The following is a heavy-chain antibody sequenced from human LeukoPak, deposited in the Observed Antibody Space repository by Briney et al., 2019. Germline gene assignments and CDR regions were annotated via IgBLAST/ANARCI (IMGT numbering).Heavy chain of an antibody. J-gene: IGHJ4*02. V-gene: IGHV4-4*02. D-gene: IGHD2-8*01. Sequence: SGTLSLTCGVSGGSITTTDWWSWVRQPPGQGLEWIGEIHLSGRTNYNPSLNSRVTLALDTSKNHLSLSLTSVTAADTAVYYCSRENGAFSPFGYWGQGTLVTVPS. CDR3: SRENGAFSPFGY. CDR1: GGSITTTDW. CDR2: IHLSGRT.